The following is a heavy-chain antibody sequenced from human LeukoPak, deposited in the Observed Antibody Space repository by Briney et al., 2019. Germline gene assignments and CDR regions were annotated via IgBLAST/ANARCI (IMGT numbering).Heavy chain of an antibody. CDR3: ARAVRGVSLYYYGMDV. V-gene: IGHV4-61*01. D-gene: IGHD3-10*01. J-gene: IGHJ6*02. CDR2: IYYSGST. CDR1: GGSVSSGSYY. Sequence: SETLSLTCTVSGGSVSSGSYYWSWIRQPPGKGLEWIGYIYYSGSTNYNPSLKSRVTISVDTSKNQLSLKLSSVTAADTAVYHCARAVRGVSLYYYGMDVWGQGTTVTVSS.